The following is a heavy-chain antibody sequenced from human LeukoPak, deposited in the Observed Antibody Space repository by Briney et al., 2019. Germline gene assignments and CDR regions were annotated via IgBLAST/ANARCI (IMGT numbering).Heavy chain of an antibody. J-gene: IGHJ4*02. CDR3: AKDSYSKGDF. CDR2: IKNDGAVK. CDR1: GFTFSYHW. Sequence: GGSLRLSCAASGFTFSYHWMTWVRQAPGKGLEWVANIKNDGAVKNYVDSVKGRFTISRDNAKNSLYLQMNNLGAEDTAVYYCAKDSYSKGDFWGQGVLVTVSS. V-gene: IGHV3-7*01. D-gene: IGHD6-13*01.